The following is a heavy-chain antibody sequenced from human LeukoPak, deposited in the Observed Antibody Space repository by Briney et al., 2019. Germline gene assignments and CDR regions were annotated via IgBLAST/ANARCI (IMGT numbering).Heavy chain of an antibody. D-gene: IGHD6-13*01. CDR2: IRPTNSDV. CDR3: ARFYSAAAGKGLDY. CDR1: GYNFNTYW. V-gene: IGHV5-51*03. J-gene: IGHJ4*02. Sequence: GESLKISCKGSGYNFNTYWVAWVRQLPGKGLEWMGIIRPTNSDVRYSPSFQGQVTISADKSISTAYLQWSSLKASDTAMYYCARFYSAAAGKGLDYWGQGTLVTVSS.